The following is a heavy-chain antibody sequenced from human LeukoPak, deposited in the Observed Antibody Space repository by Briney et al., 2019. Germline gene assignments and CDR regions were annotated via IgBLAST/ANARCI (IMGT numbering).Heavy chain of an antibody. D-gene: IGHD6-13*01. CDR1: GGSISSSSYY. CDR3: ARHWVGTYSSSWRPEGNWFDP. V-gene: IGHV4-39*07. CDR2: IYYSGST. Sequence: SETLSLTCTVSGGSISSSSYYWGWIRQPPGKGLEWIGSIYYSGSTYYNPSLKSRVTISVDTSKNQFSLKLSSVTAADTAVYYCARHWVGTYSSSWRPEGNWFDPWGQGTLVTVSS. J-gene: IGHJ5*02.